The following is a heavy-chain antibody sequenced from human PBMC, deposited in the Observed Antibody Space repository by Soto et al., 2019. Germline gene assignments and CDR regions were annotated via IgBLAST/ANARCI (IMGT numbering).Heavy chain of an antibody. Sequence: SVSNAWMNWVRQAPGKGLEWVGRIKSQPDGGTTDYAAPVKGRFTISRDDSKNTLYLQMNSLKTEDTALYYCTTRNDYIDFAYGGQETLVTVSS. V-gene: IGHV3-15*07. CDR1: SVSNAW. J-gene: IGHJ4*02. CDR2: IKSQPDGGTT. D-gene: IGHD4-4*01. CDR3: TTRNDYIDFAY.